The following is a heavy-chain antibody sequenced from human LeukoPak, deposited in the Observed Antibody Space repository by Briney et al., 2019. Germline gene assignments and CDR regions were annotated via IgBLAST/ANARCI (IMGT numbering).Heavy chain of an antibody. V-gene: IGHV1-2*02. J-gene: IGHJ5*02. Sequence: GASVKVSCKASGYTFTSYGISWVRQAPGQGLEWMGWINPNSGGTNNAQKFQGRVTMTRDTSISTAYMELSRLRSDDTAVYYCARGYCSGGSCYSGFLYWFDPWGQGTLVTVSS. CDR2: INPNSGGT. CDR3: ARGYCSGGSCYSGFLYWFDP. D-gene: IGHD2-15*01. CDR1: GYTFTSYG.